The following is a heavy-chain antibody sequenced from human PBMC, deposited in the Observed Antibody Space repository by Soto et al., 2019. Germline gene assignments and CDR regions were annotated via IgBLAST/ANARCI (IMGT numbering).Heavy chain of an antibody. D-gene: IGHD3-3*01. Sequence: QVQLQESGPGLVKPSGTLSLTCAVSSGSISSSNWWSWVRQPPGKGLEWIGEIYHSGSTNYNPSLKSRVTISVDKSKTQFSLKLSSVTAADTAVYYCARVAPGITIFGVVIPDWFDPWGQGTLVTVSS. CDR2: IYHSGST. CDR3: ARVAPGITIFGVVIPDWFDP. CDR1: SGSISSSNW. V-gene: IGHV4-4*02. J-gene: IGHJ5*02.